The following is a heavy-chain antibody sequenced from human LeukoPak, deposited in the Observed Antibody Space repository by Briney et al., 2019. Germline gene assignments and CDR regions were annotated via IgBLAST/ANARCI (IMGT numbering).Heavy chain of an antibody. J-gene: IGHJ4*02. CDR2: IYPGDSDT. CDR3: ARHPDEDDFWSGYLDY. CDR1: GYSFTTYW. V-gene: IGHV5-51*01. Sequence: GESLKISCKGSGYSFTTYWIGWVRQMPGKGLDWMGIIYPGDSDTRYSPSFQGQVTISADKSISTAYLQWSSLKASDTAMYYCARHPDEDDFWSGYLDYWGQGTLVTVSS. D-gene: IGHD3-3*01.